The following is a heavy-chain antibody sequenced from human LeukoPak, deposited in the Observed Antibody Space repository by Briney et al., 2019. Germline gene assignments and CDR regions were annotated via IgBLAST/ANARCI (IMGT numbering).Heavy chain of an antibody. CDR3: ASSITMVRGVSDGGFDY. CDR2: IYYSGST. J-gene: IGHJ4*02. D-gene: IGHD3-10*01. V-gene: IGHV4-59*01. Sequence: SETLSLTCTVSGGSISSYYWSWIRQPPGKGLEWIGYIYYSGSTNYNPSLKSRVTISVDTSKSQFSLKLSSVTAADTAVYYCASSITMVRGVSDGGFDYWGQGTLVTVSS. CDR1: GGSISSYY.